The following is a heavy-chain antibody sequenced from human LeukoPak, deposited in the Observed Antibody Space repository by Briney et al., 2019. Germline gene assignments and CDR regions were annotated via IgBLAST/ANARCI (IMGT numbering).Heavy chain of an antibody. Sequence: GTSVKVSCKASGYTFTSFYMHWVRQAPGQGLEWMGIINPSGGSTSYAQKFQGRVTMTRDTSTSTVYMELSSLRSEDTAVYYCARVGDTAMAFDYWGQGPLVTVSS. J-gene: IGHJ4*02. V-gene: IGHV1-46*01. D-gene: IGHD5-18*01. CDR2: INPSGGST. CDR3: ARVGDTAMAFDY. CDR1: GYTFTSFY.